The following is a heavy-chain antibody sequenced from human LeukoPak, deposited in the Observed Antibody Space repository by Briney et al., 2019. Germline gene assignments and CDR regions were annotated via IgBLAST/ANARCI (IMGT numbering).Heavy chain of an antibody. D-gene: IGHD3-22*01. Sequence: GGSLRLSCAASGFTFSDYTMHWVRQAPGEGLEWVAAILFDTNKMYYADSVKGRFTISRDNSKNMLYLQSNSLRTEDTALYYCARDHYGGSGYYSYWGQGTLVTVSS. V-gene: IGHV3-30-3*01. CDR2: ILFDTNKM. J-gene: IGHJ4*02. CDR1: GFTFSDYT. CDR3: ARDHYGGSGYYSY.